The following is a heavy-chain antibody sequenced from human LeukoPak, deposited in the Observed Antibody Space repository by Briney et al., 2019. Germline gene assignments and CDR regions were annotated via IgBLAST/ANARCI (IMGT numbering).Heavy chain of an antibody. J-gene: IGHJ4*02. CDR2: INHSGST. Sequence: GSLRLSCAASGFTFSSYSMNWVRQPPGKGLEWIGEINHSGSTNYNPSLKSRVTISVDTSKNQFSLKLSSVTAADTAVYYCARERVGAVTDVHWGQGTLVTVSS. V-gene: IGHV4-34*01. CDR1: GFTFSSYS. CDR3: ARERVGAVTDVH. D-gene: IGHD2-21*02.